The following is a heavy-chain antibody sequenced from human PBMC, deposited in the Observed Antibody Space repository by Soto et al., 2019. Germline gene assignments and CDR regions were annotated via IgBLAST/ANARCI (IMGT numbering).Heavy chain of an antibody. J-gene: IGHJ4*02. CDR1: GGSISSNNW. D-gene: IGHD2-15*01. Sequence: QVQLQESGPRLVKPSGTLSLTCAVSGGSISSNNWWSWVRQPPGKGLEWIGEIYHSGSTNYNPSLKGRVTMSVDKSQSQFSLNLGSLTAADTAVYYCAGQVDTTYTNNYWGQGTLVTVSS. CDR3: AGQVDTTYTNNY. CDR2: IYHSGST. V-gene: IGHV4-4*02.